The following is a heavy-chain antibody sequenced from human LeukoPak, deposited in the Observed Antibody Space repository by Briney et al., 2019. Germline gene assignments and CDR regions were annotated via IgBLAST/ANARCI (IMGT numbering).Heavy chain of an antibody. Sequence: GGSLRLSCAASGITFSRYGMHWVRQAPGKGLEWAAIISYDGSNKYYADSVKGRFTISRDNSKSTLYLQMNSLSNEDTAVYYCAKGRTQLWLDDAFDIWGQGTTVTVSS. CDR1: GITFSRYG. D-gene: IGHD5-18*01. V-gene: IGHV3-30*18. J-gene: IGHJ3*02. CDR3: AKGRTQLWLDDAFDI. CDR2: ISYDGSNK.